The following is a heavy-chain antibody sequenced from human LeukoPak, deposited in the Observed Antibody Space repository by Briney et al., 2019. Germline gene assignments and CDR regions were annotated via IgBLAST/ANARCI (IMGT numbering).Heavy chain of an antibody. J-gene: IGHJ4*02. CDR3: ARGRGYYFDY. V-gene: IGHV1-18*01. Sequence: ASGKVSCNATGYTFTSYGISWVRQAPGQGLEWRGWSSAYNGNTNYAHKHQVRGTMTTATSTSTDYMELRSLRSDDRAVDYCARGRGYYFDYWGQGTLVTVSS. CDR2: SSAYNGNT. CDR1: GYTFTSYG.